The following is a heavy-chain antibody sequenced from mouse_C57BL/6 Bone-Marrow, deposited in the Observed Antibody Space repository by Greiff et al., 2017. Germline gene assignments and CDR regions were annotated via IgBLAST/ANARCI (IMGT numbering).Heavy chain of an antibody. D-gene: IGHD4-1*01. CDR3: GVTVTRDY. CDR2: IDPNSGGT. Sequence: QVHVKQPGAELVKPGASVKLSCKASGYTFTSYWMHWVKQRPGRGLEWIGRIDPNSGGTKYNEKFKSKTTMTVDKPSSTAYMQLSSLTSEDAAVYYCGVTVTRDYWGQGTTLTVSS. J-gene: IGHJ2*01. CDR1: GYTFTSYW. V-gene: IGHV1-72*01.